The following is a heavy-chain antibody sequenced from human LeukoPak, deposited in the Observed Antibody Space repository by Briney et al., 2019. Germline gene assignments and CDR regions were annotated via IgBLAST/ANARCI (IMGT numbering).Heavy chain of an antibody. CDR1: GFTFRRYW. CDR3: VRDFAGADDY. Sequence: PGGSLRLSCAASGFTFRRYWMHWVRQAPRKGLVWVSRMNPDGSRINYADSVKGRFTISRDNANNMLYLQMNSLRVEDTGLYYCVRDFAGADDYWGQGILVTVSS. J-gene: IGHJ4*02. V-gene: IGHV3-74*01. D-gene: IGHD3-16*01. CDR2: MNPDGSRI.